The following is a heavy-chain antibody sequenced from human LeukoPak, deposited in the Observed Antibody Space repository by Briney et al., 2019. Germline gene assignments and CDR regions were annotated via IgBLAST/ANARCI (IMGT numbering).Heavy chain of an antibody. Sequence: PGGSLRLSCAASGFTFSSYGMHWVRQAPGKGLEWVAVIWYDGSNKYYADSVKGRFTISRDNSKNTLYLQMNSLRAEDTAVYYCAREVAVAGGSHFDYWGQGTLVTVSS. CDR2: IWYDGSNK. D-gene: IGHD6-19*01. J-gene: IGHJ4*02. CDR1: GFTFSSYG. V-gene: IGHV3-33*08. CDR3: AREVAVAGGSHFDY.